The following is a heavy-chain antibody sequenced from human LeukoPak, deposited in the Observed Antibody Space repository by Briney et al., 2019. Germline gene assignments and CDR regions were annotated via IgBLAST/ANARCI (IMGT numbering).Heavy chain of an antibody. CDR1: GYTFTRYY. Sequence: ASVKVSCTASGYTFTRYYMHWVRQAPGQGLEWMGIINPSGGSTNYAQKFQGRVTMTRDTSTSTLYMELSSLTSEDTAVYYCARDGGYCSTTSCYAFYWGQGTPVTVSS. D-gene: IGHD2-2*01. J-gene: IGHJ4*02. V-gene: IGHV1-46*01. CDR3: ARDGGYCSTTSCYAFY. CDR2: INPSGGST.